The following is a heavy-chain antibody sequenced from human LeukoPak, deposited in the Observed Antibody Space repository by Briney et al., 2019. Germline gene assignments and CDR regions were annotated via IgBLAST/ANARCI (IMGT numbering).Heavy chain of an antibody. D-gene: IGHD3-10*01. CDR3: ARALGGSRFGELRYFDY. Sequence: SETLSLTCTVSGYSISSGYYWGWIRQPPGKGLEWLGYIYYTGSTNYNPSLKSRVTISVDTSKNQFSLKLSSVTAADTAVYYCARALGGSRFGELRYFDYWGQGNLVTVSA. V-gene: IGHV4-61*01. CDR2: IYYTGST. J-gene: IGHJ4*02. CDR1: GYSISSGYY.